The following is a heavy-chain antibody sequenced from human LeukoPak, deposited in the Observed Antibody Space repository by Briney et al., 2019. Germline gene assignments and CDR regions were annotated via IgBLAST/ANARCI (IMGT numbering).Heavy chain of an antibody. J-gene: IGHJ4*02. Sequence: ASVKVSFKASGYTFTGYYMHWVRQAPGQGLEWMGRLNPNSGGTNYAQKFQGRVTMTRDTSISTAYMELSRLRSDDTAVYYCTRDRGYDYFFDYWGQGTLVTVSS. CDR3: TRDRGYDYFFDY. D-gene: IGHD5-12*01. CDR1: GYTFTGYY. V-gene: IGHV1-2*06. CDR2: LNPNSGGT.